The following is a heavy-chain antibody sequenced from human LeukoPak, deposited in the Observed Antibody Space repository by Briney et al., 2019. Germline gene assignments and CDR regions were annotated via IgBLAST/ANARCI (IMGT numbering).Heavy chain of an antibody. Sequence: PSETLSLTCTVSGGSISSYYWSWIRQPPGKELEWIGYIYYSGSTNYNPSLKSRVTISVDTSKNQFSLKLSSVTAADTAVYYCARGKGSGLLRYFDWLLPNFDYWGQGTLVTVSS. J-gene: IGHJ4*02. CDR1: GGSISSYY. D-gene: IGHD3-9*01. V-gene: IGHV4-59*01. CDR2: IYYSGST. CDR3: ARGKGSGLLRYFDWLLPNFDY.